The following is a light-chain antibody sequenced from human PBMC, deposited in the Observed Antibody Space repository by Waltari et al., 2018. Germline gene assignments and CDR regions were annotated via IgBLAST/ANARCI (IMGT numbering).Light chain of an antibody. J-gene: IGKJ4*01. Sequence: DIVLTQSPGTLSLSPGERATLSCRARQRVSSSYLAWYQQKPGQAPRLRIYGASSRATGIPDRFSGSGSGTDVTLTISRLEPEDFAVYYCQQYGSSPLTFGGGTKVEIK. V-gene: IGKV3-20*01. CDR1: QRVSSSY. CDR3: QQYGSSPLT. CDR2: GAS.